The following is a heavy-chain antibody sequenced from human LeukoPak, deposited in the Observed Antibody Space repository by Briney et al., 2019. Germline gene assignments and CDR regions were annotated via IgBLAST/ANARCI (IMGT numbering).Heavy chain of an antibody. Sequence: SETLSLTCTVSGGSISSGSYYWSWIRQPAGKGLEWIGRIYTSGSTNYNPSLKSRVTISVDTSKNQFSLKLSSVTAADTAVYYCARGRGSNYDFWGGYYTGVFDYWGQGTLVTVSS. V-gene: IGHV4-61*02. CDR3: ARGRGSNYDFWGGYYTGVFDY. D-gene: IGHD3-3*01. CDR2: IYTSGST. CDR1: GGSISSGSYY. J-gene: IGHJ4*02.